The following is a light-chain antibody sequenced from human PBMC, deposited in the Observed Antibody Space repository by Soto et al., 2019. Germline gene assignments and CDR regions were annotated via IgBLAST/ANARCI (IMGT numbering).Light chain of an antibody. CDR3: QQLKNYPIT. CDR2: AAS. CDR1: EDISSY. V-gene: IGKV1-9*01. Sequence: IQLTQSPSSLSASVGDRVTFTCRASEDISSYLAWYQQKPGTAPKLLIYAASALHSGVPSRFSGSVSGTDFTLTISSLQPEDFAIYFCQQLKNYPITFGQGTRLQIK. J-gene: IGKJ5*01.